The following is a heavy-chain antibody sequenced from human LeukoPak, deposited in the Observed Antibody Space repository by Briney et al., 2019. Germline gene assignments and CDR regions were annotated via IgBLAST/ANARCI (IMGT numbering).Heavy chain of an antibody. V-gene: IGHV4-4*02. J-gene: IGHJ4*02. CDR3: ARGVLWFGEFHFDY. CDR2: IYHSGST. Sequence: SETLSLTCAVSGGSISSSNWWSWVRQPPGKGLEWIGEIYHSGSTNYNPSLKSRVTISVDKSKNQFSLKLSSVTAADTAVYYCARGVLWFGEFHFDYWGQGTLVTVSS. CDR1: GGSISSSNW. D-gene: IGHD3-10*01.